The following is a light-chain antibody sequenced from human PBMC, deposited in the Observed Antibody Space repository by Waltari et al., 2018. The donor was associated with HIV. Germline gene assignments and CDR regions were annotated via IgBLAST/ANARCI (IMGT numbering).Light chain of an antibody. CDR3: QQRSNWPRT. V-gene: IGKV3-11*01. CDR2: DAS. CDR1: QSVSSY. Sequence: EIVLTQSSATLSLSPGDRATLSCRASQSVSSYLAWYRQKPGQAPRLLIYDASNRATGIPARFSGSGSGSDFTLTISSLEPEDFAVYYCQQRSNWPRTFGQGTKVEIK. J-gene: IGKJ1*01.